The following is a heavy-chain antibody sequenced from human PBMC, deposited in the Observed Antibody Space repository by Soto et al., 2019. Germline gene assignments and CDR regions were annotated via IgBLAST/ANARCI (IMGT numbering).Heavy chain of an antibody. CDR2: ISSSGSTI. CDR3: ARGAAAGTSYYYYGMDV. Sequence: GGSLRLSCAAPGFTFISYEMNWVRQAPGKGLEWVSYISSSGSTIYYADSVKGRFTISRDNAKNSLYLQMNSLRAEDTAVYYCARGAAAGTSYYYYGMDVWGQGTTVTVSS. J-gene: IGHJ6*02. CDR1: GFTFISYE. D-gene: IGHD1-1*01. V-gene: IGHV3-48*03.